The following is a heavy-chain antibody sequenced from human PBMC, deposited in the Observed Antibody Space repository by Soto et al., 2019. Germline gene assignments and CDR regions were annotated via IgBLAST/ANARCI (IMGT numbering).Heavy chain of an antibody. J-gene: IGHJ4*02. Sequence: QLQLEESGPGLVKSSETLSLTCSVSGDSISSSSYYWGWIRQSPGEGLEWIGNIHGNGGTQYNPSLGGRVIISVDTSANQFSLRLTSVTAADTAVYYCASRYGPSEFDHWGQGSLVTVSS. CDR3: ASRYGPSEFDH. D-gene: IGHD3-9*01. CDR2: IHGNGGT. CDR1: GDSISSSSYY. V-gene: IGHV4-39*01.